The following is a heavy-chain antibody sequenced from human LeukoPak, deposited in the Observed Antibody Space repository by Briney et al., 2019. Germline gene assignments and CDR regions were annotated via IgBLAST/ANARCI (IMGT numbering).Heavy chain of an antibody. Sequence: GGFLRLPCAASGFTVSSNYMTWVRQAPGKGLEWVSVIYSGGSTYYADSVKGRFTISRDNSKNTLYLQMNSLRAEDTAVYFCARGLIEMATIYFDYWGQGTLVTVSS. CDR3: ARGLIEMATIYFDY. J-gene: IGHJ4*02. D-gene: IGHD5-24*01. CDR2: IYSGGST. CDR1: GFTVSSNY. V-gene: IGHV3-53*01.